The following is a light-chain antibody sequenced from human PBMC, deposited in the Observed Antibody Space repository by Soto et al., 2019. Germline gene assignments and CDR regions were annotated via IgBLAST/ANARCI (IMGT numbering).Light chain of an antibody. J-gene: IGLJ2*01. CDR2: GNN. CDR3: HSYDSSLSGVV. Sequence: QSVLTQPPSVSGAPGQMVTISCTGSSSNIGAGYDVHWYQQLPGTAPKLLIYGNNNRPSGVPDRFSGSKSGTSASLAITGLQAEDEADYYCHSYDSSLSGVVFGGGTKLTVL. V-gene: IGLV1-40*01. CDR1: SSNIGAGYD.